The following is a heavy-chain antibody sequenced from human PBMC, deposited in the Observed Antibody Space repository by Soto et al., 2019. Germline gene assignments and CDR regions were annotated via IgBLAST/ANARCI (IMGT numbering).Heavy chain of an antibody. J-gene: IGHJ4*02. Sequence: QVQLQESGPGLVKPSETLSLTCAVSGYSISSGYYWGWIRQPPGKGLEWIGSIYHSGSTYYNPSLKIRVTISVDTSKNQFALKLRSVTAADTAVYYCATAFRSGYYSYWGQGTLVTVSS. CDR3: ATAFRSGYYSY. CDR2: IYHSGST. D-gene: IGHD3-22*01. V-gene: IGHV4-38-2*01. CDR1: GYSISSGYY.